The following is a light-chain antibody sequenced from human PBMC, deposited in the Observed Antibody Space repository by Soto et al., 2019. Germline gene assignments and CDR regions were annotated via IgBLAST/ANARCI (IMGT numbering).Light chain of an antibody. CDR3: GTWDSSLSAYV. CDR1: SSNIGNNY. CDR2: ENN. V-gene: IGLV1-51*02. J-gene: IGLJ1*01. Sequence: QSVLTQPPSVSAAPGQKVTISCSGSSSNIGNNYVSWYQQVPGTAPKLLIYENNKRPSGIPDRFSGSKSGTSATLGITGLQTGDEADYFCGTWDSSLSAYVFGTGTKVTVL.